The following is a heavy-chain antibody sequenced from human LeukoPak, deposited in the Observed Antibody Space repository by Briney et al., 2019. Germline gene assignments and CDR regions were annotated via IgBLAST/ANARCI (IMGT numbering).Heavy chain of an antibody. J-gene: IGHJ4*02. D-gene: IGHD1-7*01. CDR1: GFTFSSYS. V-gene: IGHV3-30*03. CDR3: ARAHNWKYGSFDF. CDR2: ISSDGSYK. Sequence: GGSLRLSCAASGFTFSSYSMNWVRQAPGKGLEWVALISSDGSYKFYADSVKDRFSISRDNSKNTVYLQMRSVGAEDTAVYYCARAHNWKYGSFDFWGQGTLVTVSS.